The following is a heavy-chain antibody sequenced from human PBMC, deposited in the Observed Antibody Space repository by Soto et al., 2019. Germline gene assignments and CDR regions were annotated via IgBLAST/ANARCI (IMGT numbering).Heavy chain of an antibody. CDR3: ATSYGSGYRAFDY. CDR2: INPILSMS. V-gene: IGHV1-69*02. CDR1: GDTFSFYT. Sequence: ASVKVSCKASGDTFSFYTINWVRQAPGLGLEWVGRINPILSMSNYAQKFQGRVTMTADKSTNTAYMELRSLRSEDTAMYYCATSYGSGYRAFDYWGQGALVTVS. D-gene: IGHD3-10*01. J-gene: IGHJ4*02.